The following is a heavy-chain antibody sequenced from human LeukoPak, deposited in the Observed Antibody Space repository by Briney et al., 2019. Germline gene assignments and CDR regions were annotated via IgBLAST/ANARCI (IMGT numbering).Heavy chain of an antibody. CDR3: ARGRILI. J-gene: IGHJ4*02. CDR1: GDSVSNKNTA. CDR2: TYYRSKWHN. Sequence: SQTLSLTCAISGDSVSNKNTAWNWIRQSPSRGLEWLGRTYYRSKWHNTYAASVKSRITINPDTSKNQFSLQLNSVTAADTAVYYCARGRILIWGQGTLVTVSS. V-gene: IGHV6-1*01. D-gene: IGHD2-15*01.